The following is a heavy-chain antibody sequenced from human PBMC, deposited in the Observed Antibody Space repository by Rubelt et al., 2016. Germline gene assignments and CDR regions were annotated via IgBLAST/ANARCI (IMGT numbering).Heavy chain of an antibody. CDR2: IYYSGST. V-gene: IGHV4-31*02. J-gene: IGHJ4*02. CDR3: ARARALITMIVVVGGDYYFDY. Sequence: PGKGLEWIGYIYYSGSTYYNPSLKSRVTISVDTSKNQFSLKLSSVTAADTAVYYCARARALITMIVVVGGDYYFDYWGQGTLVTVSS. D-gene: IGHD3-22*01.